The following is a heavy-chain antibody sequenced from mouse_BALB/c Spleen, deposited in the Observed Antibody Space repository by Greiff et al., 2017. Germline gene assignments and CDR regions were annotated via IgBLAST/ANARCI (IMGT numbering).Heavy chain of an antibody. CDR3: ARSVVATRVEMDY. D-gene: IGHD1-1*01. V-gene: IGHV1-82*01. Sequence: QVQLKQSGPELVKPGASVKISCKASGYAFSSSWMNWVKQRPGQGLEWIGRIYPGDGDTNYNGKFKGKATLTADKSSSTAYMQLSSLTSVDSAVYFCARSVVATRVEMDYWGQGTSVTVSS. CDR1: GYAFSSSW. CDR2: IYPGDGDT. J-gene: IGHJ4*01.